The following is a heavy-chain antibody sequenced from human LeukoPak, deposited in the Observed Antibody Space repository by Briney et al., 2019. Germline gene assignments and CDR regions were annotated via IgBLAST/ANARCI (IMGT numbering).Heavy chain of an antibody. J-gene: IGHJ4*02. D-gene: IGHD6-13*01. CDR2: ISGSGGTT. V-gene: IGHV3-23*01. Sequence: GGSLRLSCAASGFTFSTYAMSRVRQAPGQGLDWVSSISGSGGTTFYADSVKGRFTISRDNSKNTLYLQMNSLRAEDTAVYFCAKDIRWAATENYWGQGTLVTVSS. CDR3: AKDIRWAATENY. CDR1: GFTFSTYA.